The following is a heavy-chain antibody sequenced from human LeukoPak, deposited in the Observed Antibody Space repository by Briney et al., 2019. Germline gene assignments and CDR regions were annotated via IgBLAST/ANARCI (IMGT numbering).Heavy chain of an antibody. D-gene: IGHD3-10*01. Sequence: PSETLSLTCTVSGGSISSYYWSWIRQPPGKGLEWIGYIYYSGSTNYNPSLKSRVTISVDTSKNQFSLKLSSVAAADTAVYYCARMGEDTMVRGVIIPLTIDYWGQGTLVTVSS. CDR3: ARMGEDTMVRGVIIPLTIDY. CDR1: GGSISSYY. CDR2: IYYSGST. V-gene: IGHV4-59*01. J-gene: IGHJ4*02.